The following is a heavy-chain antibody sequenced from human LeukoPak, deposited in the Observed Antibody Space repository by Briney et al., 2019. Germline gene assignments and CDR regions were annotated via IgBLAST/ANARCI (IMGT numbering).Heavy chain of an antibody. V-gene: IGHV1-69*13. CDR2: IIPIFGTA. CDR1: GGTFSSYA. J-gene: IGHJ4*02. D-gene: IGHD3-9*01. CDR3: AMGRGYFDWLSIDY. Sequence: ASVKVSCKASGGTFSSYAISWVRQAPGQGLEWMGGIIPIFGTANYAQKFQGRVTITADESTSTAYMELSSLRSEDTAVYYCAMGRGYFDWLSIDYWGQGTLVTVSS.